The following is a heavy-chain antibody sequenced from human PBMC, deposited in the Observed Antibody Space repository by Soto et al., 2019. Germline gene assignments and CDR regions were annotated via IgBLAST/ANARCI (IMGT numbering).Heavy chain of an antibody. Sequence: QVQLQESGPGLVKPSETLSLTCTVSGGSISSYYWSWIRQPPGKGLEWIGYIYYSGSTNYNPSLKRRVTISVDTSKNQFSLKLSSVTAADTAVYYCARLSGGYGQFYYYYYYMDVWGKGTTVTVSS. D-gene: IGHD5-18*01. CDR2: IYYSGST. J-gene: IGHJ6*03. CDR1: GGSISSYY. V-gene: IGHV4-59*08. CDR3: ARLSGGYGQFYYYYYYMDV.